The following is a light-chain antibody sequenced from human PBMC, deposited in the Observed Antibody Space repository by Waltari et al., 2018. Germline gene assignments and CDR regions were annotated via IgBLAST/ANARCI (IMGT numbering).Light chain of an antibody. CDR3: QHYSSYPYT. V-gene: IGKV1-5*03. J-gene: IGKJ2*01. CDR2: KAS. Sequence: EIQLTQSPSTLSASVGDRVTITCRASQSVSHWLSLYQEQPGKAPKLLIYKASGLENGVPSRFSGSGSETEFSLTISGLQPDDFATYYCQHYSSYPYTFGQGTRLEIK. CDR1: QSVSHW.